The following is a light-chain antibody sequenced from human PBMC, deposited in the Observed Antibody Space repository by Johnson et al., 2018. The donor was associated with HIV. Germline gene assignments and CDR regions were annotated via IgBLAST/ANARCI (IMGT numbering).Light chain of an antibody. CDR2: DNN. CDR3: GTWDSSLSAGV. J-gene: IGLJ1*01. CDR1: SSNIGNNY. V-gene: IGLV1-51*01. Sequence: QSVLTQPPSVSAAPGQKVTISCSGSSSNIGNNYVSWYQQLPGTAPKLLIYDNNKRPSGIPDRFSGSKSVTSATLGITGLQTGDEADYHCGTWDSSLSAGVFGTGTKVTVL.